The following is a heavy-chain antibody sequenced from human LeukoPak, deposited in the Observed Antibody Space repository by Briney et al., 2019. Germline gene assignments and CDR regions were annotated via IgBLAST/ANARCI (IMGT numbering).Heavy chain of an antibody. D-gene: IGHD5-12*01. Sequence: GGSLRLSCAASGFTFSSYSMYWVRQAPGKGLEWVSYISSGSSTIYYADSVKARFTISRDNSKNTLYLQMNSLRAEDTAVYYCARGYDGSYYYYYYGMDVWGQGTTVTVSS. CDR1: GFTFSSYS. CDR2: ISSGSSTI. CDR3: ARGYDGSYYYYYYGMDV. J-gene: IGHJ6*02. V-gene: IGHV3-48*01.